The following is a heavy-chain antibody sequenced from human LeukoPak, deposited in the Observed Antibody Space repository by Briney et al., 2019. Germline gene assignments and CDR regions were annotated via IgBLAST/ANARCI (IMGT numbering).Heavy chain of an antibody. CDR3: TCTRMYTGSYRDLDY. CDR2: ISSKSNSYAT. V-gene: IGHV3-73*01. Sequence: GGPLRLSCAAFGFTFSGSAMHWVRQASGKGLEWVGRISSKSNSYATAYAASAKGRFTISRDDSKNTAYLQMNSLKTEDTAVYYCTCTRMYTGSYRDLDYWGQGTLVTVSS. D-gene: IGHD1-26*01. J-gene: IGHJ4*02. CDR1: GFTFSGSA.